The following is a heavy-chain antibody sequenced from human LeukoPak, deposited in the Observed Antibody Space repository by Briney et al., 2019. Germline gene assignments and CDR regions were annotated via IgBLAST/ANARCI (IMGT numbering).Heavy chain of an antibody. D-gene: IGHD1-26*01. Sequence: ASVKVSCKASGYIFTNYGIIWVRQAPGQGLEWMGWISGYNGDTNYPQKLQGRVTMTTDTSTSTAYMELRSLRSDDTAAYYCARVHPLSSGSYYDYWGQGTLVTVSS. CDR3: ARVHPLSSGSYYDY. CDR1: GYIFTNYG. J-gene: IGHJ4*02. CDR2: ISGYNGDT. V-gene: IGHV1-18*04.